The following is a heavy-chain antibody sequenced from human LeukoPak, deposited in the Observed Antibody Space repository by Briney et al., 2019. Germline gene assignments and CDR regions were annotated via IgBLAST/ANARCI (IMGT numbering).Heavy chain of an antibody. J-gene: IGHJ5*02. CDR2: INHSGST. CDR1: GGSLSYYY. CDR3: ARGPASGSNFAWFDP. Sequence: SETLSLTFAGYGGSLSYYYWSWIRQPPGKGPEWVGEINHSGSTKYNPSLKSRVTISVDMSKNQFSLELSSVTAADTAVYYCARGPASGSNFAWFDPWGQGTLVTVSS. V-gene: IGHV4-34*01. D-gene: IGHD3-10*01.